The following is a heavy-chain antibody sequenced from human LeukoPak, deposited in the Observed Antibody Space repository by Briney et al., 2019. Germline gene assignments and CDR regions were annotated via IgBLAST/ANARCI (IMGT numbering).Heavy chain of an antibody. J-gene: IGHJ4*02. Sequence: GGSLRLSCAASGFTVSSNYMSWVRQAPGKGLEWVSVTYSGGSTYYPDSVKGRFTISRDNSKSTLYLQMSSLRAEDTAVYYCAKGAAVGMSPLDYWGQGTLVTVSS. V-gene: IGHV3-53*01. CDR2: TYSGGST. CDR1: GFTVSSNY. CDR3: AKGAAVGMSPLDY. D-gene: IGHD6-13*01.